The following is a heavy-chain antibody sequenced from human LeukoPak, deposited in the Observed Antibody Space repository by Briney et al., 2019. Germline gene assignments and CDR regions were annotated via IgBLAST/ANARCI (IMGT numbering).Heavy chain of an antibody. D-gene: IGHD5-24*01. CDR3: ARDGDGPIYFDL. V-gene: IGHV3-74*01. CDR2: SDSDGTST. Sequence: GGSLRLSCAASGFTFRSYWTHWVRQAPGKGLVWVSRSDSDGTSTTYADSVKGRFTISRDNAKNTLYLQMNSLRAEDTALYHCARDGDGPIYFDLWGRGTLVSVSS. CDR1: GFTFRSYW. J-gene: IGHJ2*01.